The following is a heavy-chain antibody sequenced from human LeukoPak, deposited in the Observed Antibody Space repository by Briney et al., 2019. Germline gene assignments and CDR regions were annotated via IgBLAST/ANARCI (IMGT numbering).Heavy chain of an antibody. D-gene: IGHD4-23*01. CDR3: ARVLYGGTSPLNY. J-gene: IGHJ4*02. CDR2: MNPNSGNT. Sequence: GASVKVSCKASGYTFTSYDINWVRQATGQGLEWMGWMNPNSGNTGFAQKFQGRVTITRNTSISTAYMELSSLRSEGTAVYYCARVLYGGTSPLNYWGQGTLVTVSS. CDR1: GYTFTSYD. V-gene: IGHV1-8*03.